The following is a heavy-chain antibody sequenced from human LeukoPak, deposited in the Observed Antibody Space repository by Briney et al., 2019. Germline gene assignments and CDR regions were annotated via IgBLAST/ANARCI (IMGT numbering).Heavy chain of an antibody. J-gene: IGHJ4*02. CDR2: INPSGGST. V-gene: IGHV1-46*01. CDR3: ARAYSSSSPFDY. CDR1: GYIFTSHY. Sequence: GASVTVSCKASGYIFTSHYMHWVRQAPGQGLEWMGMINPSGGSTSYAQKFQGRVTMTRDTSTSTVYLELSSLRSEDTAVYYCARAYSSSSPFDYWGQGTLVTVSS. D-gene: IGHD6-6*01.